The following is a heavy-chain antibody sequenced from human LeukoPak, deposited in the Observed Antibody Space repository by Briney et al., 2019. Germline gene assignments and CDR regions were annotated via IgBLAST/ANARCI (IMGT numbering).Heavy chain of an antibody. CDR2: ISSSSGTI. V-gene: IGHV3-48*01. CDR3: VRPGASGWPTL. CDR1: GFSLSTYN. Sequence: GGSLRLSCTGSGFSLSTYNMNWVRQAPGKGLEWVSYISSSSGTIYYADSVKGRFTVSRDNAKNSLYLQMHSLRAEDTALYYCVRPGASGWPTLWGQGTLVTVSS. J-gene: IGHJ4*02. D-gene: IGHD6-19*01.